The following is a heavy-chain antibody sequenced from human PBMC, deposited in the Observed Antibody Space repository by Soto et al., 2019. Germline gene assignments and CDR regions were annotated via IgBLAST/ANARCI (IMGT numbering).Heavy chain of an antibody. CDR2: IIPIFGTA. CDR1: GGTFSSYA. V-gene: IGHV1-69*13. D-gene: IGHD2-2*03. Sequence: GASVKVSCKASGGTFSSYAISWVRQAPGQGLEWMGGIIPIFGTANYAQKFQGRVTITADESTSTAYMELSSLRSEDTAVYYCARDRRDGYCSSTSCLPLGWFDPWGQGTLVTVSS. CDR3: ARDRRDGYCSSTSCLPLGWFDP. J-gene: IGHJ5*02.